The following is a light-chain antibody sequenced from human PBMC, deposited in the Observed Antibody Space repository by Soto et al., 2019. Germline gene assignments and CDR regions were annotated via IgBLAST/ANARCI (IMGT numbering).Light chain of an antibody. CDR3: QKRYSTPGFT. J-gene: IGKJ3*01. CDR2: AAS. V-gene: IGKV1-39*01. CDR1: QSISSY. Sequence: DIQMTQSPSSLSASVGDRVTITCRASQSISSYLNWYQQKPGKAPKLLIYAASSLQSGVPTRISGSGSGTDFTLTISSLQPEDFATYYCQKRYSTPGFTFGPGTKVDIK.